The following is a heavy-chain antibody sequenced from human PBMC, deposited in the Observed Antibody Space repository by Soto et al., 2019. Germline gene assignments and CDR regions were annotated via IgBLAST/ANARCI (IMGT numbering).Heavy chain of an antibody. V-gene: IGHV4-31*03. CDR2: ISHGGNA. J-gene: IGHJ4*02. Sequence: SQTLSLTCTVSGDSISSGRYFWTWIRQHPGKGLEWIGYISHGGNAFYNPSLKTRVTMSVATSENQFSLMLTSVTAADTAVYYCARALYYYDSSGPGYWGQGTLVTVSS. D-gene: IGHD3-22*01. CDR1: GDSISSGRYF. CDR3: ARALYYYDSSGPGY.